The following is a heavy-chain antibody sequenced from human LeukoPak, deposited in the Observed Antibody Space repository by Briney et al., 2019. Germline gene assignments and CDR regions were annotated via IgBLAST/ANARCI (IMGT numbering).Heavy chain of an antibody. V-gene: IGHV3-7*03. J-gene: IGHJ4*02. CDR2: IRQDGRET. D-gene: IGHD6-19*01. CDR1: PGITFSDYW. Sequence: GGSLRLSCAASPGITFSDYWMNWVRQAPGRGLEWVAIIRQDGRETLYLDSVRGRFTISRDNAKSSVYLEINSLRAEDTAVYYCVGGIGWQPDYWGQGTLVTVSS. CDR3: VGGIGWQPDY.